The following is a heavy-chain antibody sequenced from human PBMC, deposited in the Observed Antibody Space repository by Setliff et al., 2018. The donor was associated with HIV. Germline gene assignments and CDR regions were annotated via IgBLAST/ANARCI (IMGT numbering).Heavy chain of an antibody. V-gene: IGHV3-21*01. CDR3: ARDQEHIIVVSATGNMPGYLHYYYMDV. J-gene: IGHJ6*03. D-gene: IGHD2-2*01. CDR2: ISSRGGSV. Sequence: PGGSLRLSCTASGFTFGDYAMSWFRQAPGKGLEWVSSISSRGGSVYYADSVRGRFTISRDNANNLLYLQMNSLRAEDTAVYYCARDQEHIIVVSATGNMPGYLHYYYMDVWGKGSTVTVSS. CDR1: GFTFGDYA.